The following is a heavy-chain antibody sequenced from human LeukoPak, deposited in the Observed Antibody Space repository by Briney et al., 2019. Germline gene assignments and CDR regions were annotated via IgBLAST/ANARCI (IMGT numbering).Heavy chain of an antibody. V-gene: IGHV4-59*01. D-gene: IGHD2/OR15-2a*01. CDR2: ICDSGTT. J-gene: IGHJ3*02. Sequence: PSETLSLTCTVSGGSFGNYYWSWIRQPPGKGLEWIGYICDSGTTNYNPSLKSRVTISVDTSKNQFSLKLSSVTAADTAVYYCARDFSAAFDIWGQGTMVTVSS. CDR1: GGSFGNYY. CDR3: ARDFSAAFDI.